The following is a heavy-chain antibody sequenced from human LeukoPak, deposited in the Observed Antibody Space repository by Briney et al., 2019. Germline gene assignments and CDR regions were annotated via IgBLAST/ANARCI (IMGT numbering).Heavy chain of an antibody. V-gene: IGHV5-51*01. D-gene: IGHD6-19*01. CDR3: ARVIAVAGTDFDY. J-gene: IGHJ4*02. CDR2: IYPGDSDT. Sequence: GESLKISCKGSGYSFTSYWFGWVRQMPGKGLEWMGIIYPGDSDTRYSPSFQGQVTISADKSISTAYLQWSSLKASDTAMYYCARVIAVAGTDFDYWGQGTLVTVSS. CDR1: GYSFTSYW.